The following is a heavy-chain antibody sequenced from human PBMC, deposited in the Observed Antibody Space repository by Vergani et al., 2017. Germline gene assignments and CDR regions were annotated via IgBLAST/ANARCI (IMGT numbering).Heavy chain of an antibody. Sequence: QVQLVESGGGVVQPGGSLRLSCAASGFTFSSYGMHWVRQAPGKGLEWVAFIRYDGSNKYYADSVKGRFTISRDNSKNTLFLQMNSLRAEDTAVYYCAGTGYSNCWSDYWGQGTLVTVSS. J-gene: IGHJ4*02. D-gene: IGHD6-19*01. V-gene: IGHV3-30*02. CDR2: IRYDGSNK. CDR1: GFTFSSYG. CDR3: AGTGYSNCWSDY.